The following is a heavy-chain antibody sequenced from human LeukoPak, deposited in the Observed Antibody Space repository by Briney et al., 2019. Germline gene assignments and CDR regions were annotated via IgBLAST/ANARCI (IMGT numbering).Heavy chain of an antibody. CDR3: ARDGYIVVVTAMRGDYFDY. CDR1: GFTFSSYA. J-gene: IGHJ4*02. D-gene: IGHD2-21*02. CDR2: ISYDGSKK. V-gene: IGHV3-30-3*01. Sequence: GRSLRLSCAASGFTFSSYAMHWVRQAPGKGLEWVAVISYDGSKKYYADSVKGRFTISRDNSKNTLYLQMNGLRAEDTAVYYCARDGYIVVVTAMRGDYFDYWGQGTLVTVSS.